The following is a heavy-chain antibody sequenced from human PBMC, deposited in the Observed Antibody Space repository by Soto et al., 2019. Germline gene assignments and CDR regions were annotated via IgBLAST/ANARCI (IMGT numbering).Heavy chain of an antibody. CDR2: IGGDGSVE. CDR1: GFTFSSYA. J-gene: IGHJ4*02. CDR3: AREEYSGCMGSFDY. V-gene: IGHV3-33*01. D-gene: IGHD3-10*01. Sequence: QVQLVESGGGVVQPGTSLRLCCAASGFTFSSYAMHWVRQAPGKGLEWVAFIGGDGSVESYADSVKGRLTISRDNSKNTLSLQLNSLSAEDTAVYYCAREEYSGCMGSFDYWGQGTLVTVSS.